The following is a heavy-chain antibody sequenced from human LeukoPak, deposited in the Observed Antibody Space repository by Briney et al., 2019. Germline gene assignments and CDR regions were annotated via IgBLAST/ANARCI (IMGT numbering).Heavy chain of an antibody. CDR2: ISYDGSNK. J-gene: IGHJ4*02. Sequence: GRSLRLSCAASGFTFSSYAMHWVRQAPGKGLEWVAVISYDGSNKYYADSVKGRFTISRDNSKNTLYLQMNSLRAEDRAVYYCAREILPVDWGQGTLVTVSS. V-gene: IGHV3-30*04. CDR1: GFTFSSYA. CDR3: AREILPVD.